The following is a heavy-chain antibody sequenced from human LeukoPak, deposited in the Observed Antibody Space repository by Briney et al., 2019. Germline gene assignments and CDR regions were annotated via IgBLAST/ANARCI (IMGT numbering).Heavy chain of an antibody. J-gene: IGHJ4*02. CDR1: GGTFSSYA. Sequence: LVKVSCKASGGTFSSYAISWVRQAPGQGLEWMGGIIPIFGTANYAQKFQGRVTITADESTSTAYMELSSLRSEDTAVYYCARVGGRDGYNYGCPKCFYFDYWGQGTLVTVSS. CDR3: ARVGGRDGYNYGCPKCFYFDY. CDR2: IIPIFGTA. V-gene: IGHV1-69*13. D-gene: IGHD5-24*01.